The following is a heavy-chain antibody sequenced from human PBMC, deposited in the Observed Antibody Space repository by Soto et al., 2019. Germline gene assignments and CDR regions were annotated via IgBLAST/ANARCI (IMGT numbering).Heavy chain of an antibody. V-gene: IGHV1-18*01. CDR3: ARGRYGDY. J-gene: IGHJ4*02. CDR1: GYTFTTYG. Sequence: QVHLVQSGAEVKKPGASVKVSCKGSGYTFTTYGITWVRQAPGQGLEWMGWISAHNGNTNYAQKLQGRVTVSRDTSTSTAFMELRSLRSDDTAVYYCARGRYGDYWGQGALVTVSS. CDR2: ISAHNGNT. D-gene: IGHD1-1*01.